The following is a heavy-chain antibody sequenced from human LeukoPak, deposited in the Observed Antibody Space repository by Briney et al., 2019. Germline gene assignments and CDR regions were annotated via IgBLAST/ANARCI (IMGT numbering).Heavy chain of an antibody. CDR1: GASISSYH. CDR2: IYASGNT. Sequence: SSETLSLTCTVSGASISSYHWSWIRQPPGKGLEWIGHIYASGNTNYNPSLKSRLTISVDTSKNQFSLKLSSVTAADTAVYYCATETDSWGHDHWGQGILVTVSS. J-gene: IGHJ4*02. CDR3: ATETDSWGHDH. V-gene: IGHV4-4*08. D-gene: IGHD6-13*01.